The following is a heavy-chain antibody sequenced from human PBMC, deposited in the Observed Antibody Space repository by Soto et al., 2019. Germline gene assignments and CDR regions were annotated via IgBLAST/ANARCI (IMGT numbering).Heavy chain of an antibody. CDR3: ARSYDILTGYYKGGTWFDP. D-gene: IGHD3-9*01. V-gene: IGHV4-34*01. CDR2: INHSGST. Sequence: PSETLSLTCTVYGGSFSGYDWSWIRQPPGKGLEWIGEINHSGSTNYNPSLKSRVTISVDTSKNQFSLKLSSVTAADAAVYYCARSYDILTGYYKGGTWFDPWGQGTLVTVSS. J-gene: IGHJ5*02. CDR1: GGSFSGYD.